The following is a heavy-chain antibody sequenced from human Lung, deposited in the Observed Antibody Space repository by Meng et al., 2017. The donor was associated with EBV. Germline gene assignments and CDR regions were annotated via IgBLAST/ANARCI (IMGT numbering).Heavy chain of an antibody. CDR2: IFSTGST. V-gene: IGHV4-30-4*01. J-gene: IGHJ4*02. D-gene: IGHD3-16*01. CDR1: GGSISSRGYY. CDR3: ARAPGLRLGADS. Sequence: HVDRQEPGHAVARLSKTLSPPCGISGGSISSRGYYWSWIRHPPGKGLEWIGYIFSTGSTNYNPSLTRRGTISIDTSKYKFSLKLSSVTAADTAMFYCARAPGLRLGADSWGQGTLVTVSS.